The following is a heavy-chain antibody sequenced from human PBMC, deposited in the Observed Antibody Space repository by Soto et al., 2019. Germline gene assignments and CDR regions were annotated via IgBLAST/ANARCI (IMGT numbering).Heavy chain of an antibody. CDR3: ARAWVVVTATDY. V-gene: IGHV1-3*01. D-gene: IGHD2-21*02. CDR2: INAGNGNT. CDR1: GYTFTSYA. Sequence: ASVKVSCMASGYTFTSYALHWVRQAPGQRLEWMGWINAGNGNTKYSQKFQGRVTITRDTSASTAYMELSSLRSEDTAVYYCARAWVVVTATDYWCQGTLVTVSS. J-gene: IGHJ4*02.